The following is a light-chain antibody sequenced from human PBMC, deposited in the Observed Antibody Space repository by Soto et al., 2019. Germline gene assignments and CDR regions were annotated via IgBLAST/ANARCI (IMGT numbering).Light chain of an antibody. V-gene: IGKV3-11*01. CDR3: QQRSNWPWT. J-gene: IGKJ1*01. CDR1: QSVSSN. CDR2: DAS. Sequence: IVMTQSPDALSVSPWERATLSCRASQSVSSNLAWYHQKPGQAPRLLIFDASNRATGIPARFSGSGSGTDFTLTISSLEPEDFAVYYCQQRSNWPWTFGQGTKVDIK.